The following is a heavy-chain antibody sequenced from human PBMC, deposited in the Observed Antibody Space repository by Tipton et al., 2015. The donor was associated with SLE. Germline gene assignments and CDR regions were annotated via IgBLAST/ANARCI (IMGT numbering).Heavy chain of an antibody. D-gene: IGHD3-10*01. V-gene: IGHV4-4*02. CDR1: GGSINSYNW. Sequence: TLSLTCAVSGGSINSYNWWTWVRQPPGKGLEWIGEIYHSGTTNYNPSLKSRITISVDTSKNQFSLKLSSVTAADTAVYYCARDRRGWYFDLWGRGTLVTVSS. CDR2: IYHSGTT. J-gene: IGHJ2*01. CDR3: ARDRRGWYFDL.